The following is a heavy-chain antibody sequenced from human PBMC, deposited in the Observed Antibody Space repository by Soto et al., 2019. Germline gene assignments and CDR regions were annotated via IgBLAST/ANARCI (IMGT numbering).Heavy chain of an antibody. CDR3: AKDMAHYDFWGNNERALDV. CDR2: ITYDGSNI. Sequence: GGSLRLSCAASGFTFSSYSMNWVRQAPGKGLEWVAVITYDGSNIYYADSVKGRFTISRDNSKNTLYLQMNSLRAEDTAVYYCAKDMAHYDFWGNNERALDVWGQGTTVTVSS. J-gene: IGHJ6*02. CDR1: GFTFSSYS. D-gene: IGHD3-3*01. V-gene: IGHV3-30*18.